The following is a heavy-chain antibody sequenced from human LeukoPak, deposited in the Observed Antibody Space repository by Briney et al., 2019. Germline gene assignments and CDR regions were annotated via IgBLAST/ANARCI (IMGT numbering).Heavy chain of an antibody. CDR3: ARGEPAFSSGWYTYYFDY. CDR2: IYYSGTT. V-gene: IGHV4-59*01. D-gene: IGHD6-19*01. Sequence: SETLSLTCTVSGGSISSYYWSWIRQTPGKGLEWTGYIYYSGTTNYNPSLRSRVAISLDTSKNQFSLKLSSVTAADTAVYYCARGEPAFSSGWYTYYFDYRGQGTLVTVSS. J-gene: IGHJ4*02. CDR1: GGSISSYY.